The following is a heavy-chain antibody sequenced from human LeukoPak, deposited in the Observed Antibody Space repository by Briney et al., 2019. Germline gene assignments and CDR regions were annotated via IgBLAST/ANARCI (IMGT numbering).Heavy chain of an antibody. Sequence: ASVKVSCKASGYTFTSYGISWVRQAPGQGLEWIGWISAYNGNTDYAQSLQGRVTTTIDTSTSTVYMELRSLRSDDTAVYYCARDVGRSYDLDYWGQGTLVTVSS. V-gene: IGHV1-18*01. CDR1: GYTFTSYG. D-gene: IGHD3-16*01. J-gene: IGHJ4*02. CDR3: ARDVGRSYDLDY. CDR2: ISAYNGNT.